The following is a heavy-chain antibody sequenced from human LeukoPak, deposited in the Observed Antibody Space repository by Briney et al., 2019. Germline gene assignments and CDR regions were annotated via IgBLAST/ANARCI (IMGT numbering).Heavy chain of an antibody. V-gene: IGHV4-39*01. Sequence: SETLSLTCTVSGGSISSSSYYWGWIRQPPGKGLEWIGSIYYSGSTYYNPSLKSRVTVSVDTSKNQFSLKLSSVTAADTAVYYCARHYVLGEYDFWSHPPRPAAGAFDIWGQGTMVTVSS. CDR2: IYYSGST. CDR3: ARHYVLGEYDFWSHPPRPAAGAFDI. D-gene: IGHD3-3*01. J-gene: IGHJ3*02. CDR1: GGSISSSSYY.